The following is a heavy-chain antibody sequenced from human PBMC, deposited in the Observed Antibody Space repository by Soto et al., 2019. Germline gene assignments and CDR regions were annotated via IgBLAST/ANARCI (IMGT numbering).Heavy chain of an antibody. CDR2: ISYDGSNR. D-gene: IGHD3-22*01. Sequence: QVQLVESGGGVVQPGRSLRLSCAASGFTFSNYALHWVRQAPGKGLEWVAIISYDGSNRFYADPVKGRFTISRDTSKNTLYLQMNSLRAEDTAVYYCARVLGGYPNFDYWGQGTLVTVSS. J-gene: IGHJ4*02. CDR3: ARVLGGYPNFDY. V-gene: IGHV3-30-3*01. CDR1: GFTFSNYA.